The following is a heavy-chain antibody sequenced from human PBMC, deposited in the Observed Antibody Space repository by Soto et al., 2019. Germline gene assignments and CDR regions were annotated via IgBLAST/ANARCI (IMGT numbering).Heavy chain of an antibody. J-gene: IGHJ6*02. Sequence: ASVKVSCKASGYTFTSYGISWVRQAPGQGLEWMGWISAYNGNTNYAQKLQGRVTMTTDTSTSTAYMELRSLRSDDTAVYYCARDSSISGSYYHMSYYSGMDVWGQGTTVTVSS. CDR3: ARDSSISGSYYHMSYYSGMDV. CDR1: GYTFTSYG. V-gene: IGHV1-18*04. CDR2: ISAYNGNT. D-gene: IGHD1-26*01.